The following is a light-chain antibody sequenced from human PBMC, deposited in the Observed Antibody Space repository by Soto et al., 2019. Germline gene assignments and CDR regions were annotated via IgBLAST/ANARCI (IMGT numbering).Light chain of an antibody. Sequence: DIQMTQSPSSLSASIGDRVTITCQATQDISTYLNWFHLKPGKAPKLLIFDASNLEPGVPSRFSGSGSGTDFTFTISSLQPEDIATYYCQLYDNPFTFGPGTKVDIK. J-gene: IGKJ3*01. CDR3: QLYDNPFT. CDR1: QDISTY. V-gene: IGKV1-33*01. CDR2: DAS.